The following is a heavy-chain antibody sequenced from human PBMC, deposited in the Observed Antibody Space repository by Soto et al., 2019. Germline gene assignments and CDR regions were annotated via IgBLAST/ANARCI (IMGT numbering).Heavy chain of an antibody. CDR1: GFSLSTSGEA. CDR2: IYWDDDK. CDR3: AHSGDGGTGWYLDY. V-gene: IGHV2-5*02. Sequence: QITLKESGPTLVNPTQTLTLTCTFSGFSLSTSGEAVGWIRQPPGKALEWLALIYWDDDKRYSPFLKSRLTITNETSKTQVVLIMTNMDPADTATYYCAHSGDGGTGWYLDYWGQGTLVTVSA. D-gene: IGHD6-19*01. J-gene: IGHJ4*02.